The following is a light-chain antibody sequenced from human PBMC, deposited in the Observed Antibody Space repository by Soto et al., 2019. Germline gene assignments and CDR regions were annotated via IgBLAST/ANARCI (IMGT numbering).Light chain of an antibody. Sequence: QSVLTQPPSASGTPGQRVTISCSGSTSNIGSNTVSWYQQLPGTAPKLLIYSNNQWPSGVPARFSGSRSGTSASLAISGLQSGVEADYYCAAWDDSLTGVVFGGGTKVTVL. CDR1: TSNIGSNT. CDR2: SNN. CDR3: AAWDDSLTGVV. V-gene: IGLV1-44*01. J-gene: IGLJ2*01.